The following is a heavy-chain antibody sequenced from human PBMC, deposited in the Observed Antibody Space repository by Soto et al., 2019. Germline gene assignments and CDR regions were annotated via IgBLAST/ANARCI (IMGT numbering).Heavy chain of an antibody. CDR3: VRGAPYDF. CDR2: INSDGSDT. CDR1: GFALSGYW. J-gene: IGHJ4*02. Sequence: GGSLRLSCAASGFALSGYWMHWVRQPAGKGPMWVSRINSDGSDTSSADSVKGRFTISRDNAKNTLYLQMNSLRVEDTAVYYCVRGAPYDFWGQGTLVTVSS. D-gene: IGHD3-10*01. V-gene: IGHV3-74*01.